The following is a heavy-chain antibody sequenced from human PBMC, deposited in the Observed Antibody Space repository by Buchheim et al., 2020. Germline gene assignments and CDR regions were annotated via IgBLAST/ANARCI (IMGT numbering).Heavy chain of an antibody. Sequence: QVQLVQSGAEVKKPGASVKVSCKASGYTFTSYYMHWVRQAPGQGLEWMGIINPSGGSTSYAQKFQGRVTMTRDTSTSTVYMELSSLRSEDTAVYYCARVDFEAAAGNTNGFDPWGQGTL. CDR2: INPSGGST. V-gene: IGHV1-46*01. D-gene: IGHD6-13*01. J-gene: IGHJ5*02. CDR1: GYTFTSYY. CDR3: ARVDFEAAAGNTNGFDP.